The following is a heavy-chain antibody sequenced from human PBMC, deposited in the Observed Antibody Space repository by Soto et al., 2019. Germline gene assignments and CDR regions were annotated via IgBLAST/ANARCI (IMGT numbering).Heavy chain of an antibody. J-gene: IGHJ4*02. V-gene: IGHV4-30-2*01. Sequence: QLQLQESGSGLVKPSQTLSLTCAVSGGSISSGGYSWSWIRQPPGKGLEWIGYIYHSGSTYYNPSPKSRVTISVDRSKNQFSLKLSSVTAADTAVYYCASLYGGTDRVDYWGQGTLVTVSS. CDR1: GGSISSGGYS. CDR2: IYHSGST. D-gene: IGHD4-17*01. CDR3: ASLYGGTDRVDY.